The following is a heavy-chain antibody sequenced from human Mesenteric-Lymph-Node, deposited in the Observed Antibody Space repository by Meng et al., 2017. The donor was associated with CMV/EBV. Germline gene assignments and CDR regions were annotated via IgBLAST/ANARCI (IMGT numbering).Heavy chain of an antibody. CDR1: GGSFSGYY. CDR2: INHSGST. J-gene: IGHJ4*02. Sequence: SETLSLTCAVYGGSFSGYYWSWIRQPPGKGLEWIGEINHSGSTNYNPSLKSRVTISVDTSKNQFSLKLSSVTAAGTAVYYCARGWAYGDYDGLYFDCWGQGTLVTVSS. D-gene: IGHD4-17*01. V-gene: IGHV4-34*01. CDR3: ARGWAYGDYDGLYFDC.